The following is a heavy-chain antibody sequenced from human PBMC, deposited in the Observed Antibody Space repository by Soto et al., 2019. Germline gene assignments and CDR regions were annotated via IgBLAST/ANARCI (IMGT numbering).Heavy chain of an antibody. D-gene: IGHD3-10*01. Sequence: GGSLRLSCAVSGFTFSSHAMSWVRQAPGKGLEWVSGISDSGGSTYYVDSVKGQFTIARDNSKNTLYLQMNSLRAEDTAVYYCVKEMTTNRYWYGEFDYWGQGSLVTVSS. CDR2: ISDSGGST. CDR3: VKEMTTNRYWYGEFDY. CDR1: GFTFSSHA. J-gene: IGHJ4*02. V-gene: IGHV3-23*01.